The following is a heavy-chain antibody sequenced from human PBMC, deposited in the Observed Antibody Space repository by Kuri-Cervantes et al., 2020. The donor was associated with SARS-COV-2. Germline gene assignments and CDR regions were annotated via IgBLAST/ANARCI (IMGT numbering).Heavy chain of an antibody. CDR1: GFTVSSNY. D-gene: IGHD6-6*01. J-gene: IGHJ5*02. V-gene: IGHV3-30-3*01. CDR2: ISYDGSNK. CDR3: ARDGRGSSSEWFDP. Sequence: GGSLRLSCAASGFTVSSNYMSWVRQAPGKGLEWVAVISYDGSNKYYADSVKGRFTISRDNSKNTLYLQMNSLRAEDTAVYYCARDGRGSSSEWFDPWGQGTLVTVSS.